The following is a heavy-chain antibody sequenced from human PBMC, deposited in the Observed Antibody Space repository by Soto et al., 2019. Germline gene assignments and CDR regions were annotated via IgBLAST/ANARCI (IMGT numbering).Heavy chain of an antibody. Sequence: QLQLQESGPGLMKPSETLSLTCTVSGGSISSSSYYWGWNRQPPGKGLEWIGSIYYSGSTYYNPSLKSRVTISVDTSKNQFSLKLSSVTAADTAVYYCARDYDILTGYLYWGQGTLVTVSS. CDR2: IYYSGST. CDR3: ARDYDILTGYLY. D-gene: IGHD3-9*01. V-gene: IGHV4-39*01. CDR1: GGSISSSSYY. J-gene: IGHJ4*02.